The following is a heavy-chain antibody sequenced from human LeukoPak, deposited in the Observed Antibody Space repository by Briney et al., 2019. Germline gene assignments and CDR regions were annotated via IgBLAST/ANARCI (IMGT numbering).Heavy chain of an antibody. D-gene: IGHD2-2*02. CDR3: ARGPHTVEMDV. Sequence: SETLSLTCAVYGGSFRGYYWSWIRQPPGKGLEGIGEINHSGSTNYNPSLKSRVTISVDTSKNQFPLKLSSVTAADTAVYYCARGPHTVEMDVWGQGTTVTVSS. CDR1: GGSFRGYY. CDR2: INHSGST. J-gene: IGHJ6*02. V-gene: IGHV4-34*01.